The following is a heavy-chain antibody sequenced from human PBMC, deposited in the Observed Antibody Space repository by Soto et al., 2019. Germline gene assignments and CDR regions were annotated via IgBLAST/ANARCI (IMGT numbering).Heavy chain of an antibody. V-gene: IGHV3-23*01. D-gene: IGHD5-18*01. J-gene: IGHJ4*02. CDR2: ISGSGGST. CDR1: GVTCTSSA. Sequence: PGGSLRLSCAAPGVTCTSSAMSLVRLAPGTGLEWFSAISGSGGSTYYADSVKGRFTISRDNSKNTLYLQMNSLRAEDTAVYYCAKCRYGRETAYYFDYWGQGT. CDR3: AKCRYGRETAYYFDY.